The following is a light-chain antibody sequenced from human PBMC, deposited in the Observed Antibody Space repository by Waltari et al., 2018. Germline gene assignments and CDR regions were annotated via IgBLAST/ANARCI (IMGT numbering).Light chain of an antibody. CDR1: QRVLYSSNNKNY. CDR2: WAY. V-gene: IGKV4-1*01. Sequence: DIVMTQSPDSLAVSLGERATINCKSSQRVLYSSNNKNYLAWYQQKPGQPPKLLIYWAYTRESGVPDRFSGSGSGTDFTLTISSLQAEDVAVYYCQQYYSTPTWTFGQGTKVEIK. CDR3: QQYYSTPTWT. J-gene: IGKJ1*01.